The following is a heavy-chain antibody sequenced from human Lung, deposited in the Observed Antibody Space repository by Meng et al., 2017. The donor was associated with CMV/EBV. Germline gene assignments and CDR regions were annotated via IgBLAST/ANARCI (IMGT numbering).Heavy chain of an antibody. D-gene: IGHD6-13*01. Sequence: GESXKISCAASGFTFNSDAMSWVRQAPGKGLEWVSSITSSSTFIYNADSLRGRFTISRDDAKNSLYLQMKSLRAEDTAVDFCSRATALHDPIEEWGQGTPVTVSS. J-gene: IGHJ4*02. V-gene: IGHV3-21*01. CDR3: SRATALHDPIEE. CDR2: ITSSSTFI. CDR1: GFTFNSDA.